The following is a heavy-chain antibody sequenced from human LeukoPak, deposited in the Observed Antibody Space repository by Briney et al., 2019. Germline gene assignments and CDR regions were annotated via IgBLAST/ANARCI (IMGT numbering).Heavy chain of an antibody. Sequence: GGSLRLSCAASGFTFSAYAMAWVRRPPGRGLEWVSTMALSGGPTHYADAVEGRFTISRDDSKSTLYLHINNLRTEDTAVYYCARDFSLVVGASDSWGKGTLVTVSS. V-gene: IGHV3-23*01. D-gene: IGHD1-26*01. CDR3: ARDFSLVVGASDS. CDR1: GFTFSAYA. CDR2: MALSGGPT. J-gene: IGHJ5*02.